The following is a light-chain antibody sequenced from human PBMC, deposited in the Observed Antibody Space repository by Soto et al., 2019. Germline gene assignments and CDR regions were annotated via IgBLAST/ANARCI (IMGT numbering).Light chain of an antibody. V-gene: IGKV1-17*01. Sequence: DLQMTQSPFSLSASVGDRVTITCRASQVIRHLGWFQQKPGEAPKRLIYATSNLESGVPSRFSGGGSGTEFTLTLSSLQPEDFASYFCLQHNTYPYTFGQGTKLDIK. CDR2: ATS. CDR3: LQHNTYPYT. CDR1: QVIRH. J-gene: IGKJ2*01.